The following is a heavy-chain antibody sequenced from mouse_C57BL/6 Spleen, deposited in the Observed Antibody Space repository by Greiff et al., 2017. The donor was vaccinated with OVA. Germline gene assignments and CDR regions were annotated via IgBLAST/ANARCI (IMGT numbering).Heavy chain of an antibody. J-gene: IGHJ2*01. V-gene: IGHV1-53*01. CDR1: GYTFTSYW. CDR3: ARGGTYYGYDLDD. CDR2: INPSNGGT. Sequence: QVQLQQPGTELVKPGASVKLSCKASGYTFTSYWMHWVKQRPGQGLEWIGNINPSNGGTNYNEKFKSKATLTVDKSSSTAYMQLSSLTSEDSAVDYYARGGTYYGYDLDDWGKGTTLTVSS. D-gene: IGHD2-9*01.